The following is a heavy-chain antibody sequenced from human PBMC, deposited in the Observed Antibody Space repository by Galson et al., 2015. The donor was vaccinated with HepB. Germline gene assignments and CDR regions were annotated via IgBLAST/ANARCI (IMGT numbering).Heavy chain of an antibody. J-gene: IGHJ3*02. D-gene: IGHD3-22*01. CDR3: ARDPPGYYDSSGYPEYAFDI. Sequence: SVKVSCKASGYTFTGYYMHWVRQAPGQGLEWMGWINPNSGGTNYAQKFQGRVTMTRDTSISTAYMKLSRLRSDDTAVYYCARDPPGYYDSSGYPEYAFDIWGQGTMVTVSS. CDR1: GYTFTGYY. CDR2: INPNSGGT. V-gene: IGHV1-2*02.